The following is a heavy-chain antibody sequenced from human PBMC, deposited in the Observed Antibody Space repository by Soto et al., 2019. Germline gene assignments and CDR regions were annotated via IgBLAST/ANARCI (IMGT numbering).Heavy chain of an antibody. D-gene: IGHD1-1*01. V-gene: IGHV4-30-4*01. CDR1: GGSISSGDYY. CDR2: IHNSGCT. CDR3: ARIGPTLGIVTNNWFDP. J-gene: IGHJ5*02. Sequence: QVQLQELGPGLVKPSQTLSLTCTVSGGSISSGDYYWSWIRQSPGRGLEWIGYIHNSGCTYYNPSLKSRVTTSVDTSKNRFSLRLSSVTAADTAVYFCARIGPTLGIVTNNWFDPWGQGILVTVSS.